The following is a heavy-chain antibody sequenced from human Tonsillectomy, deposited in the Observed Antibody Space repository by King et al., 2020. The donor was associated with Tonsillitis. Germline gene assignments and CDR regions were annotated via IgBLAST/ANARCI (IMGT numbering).Heavy chain of an antibody. V-gene: IGHV3-66*01. CDR3: ARVGQWLGRDYFDY. CDR1: GFTVSSND. CDR2: IYSGGST. D-gene: IGHD6-19*01. J-gene: IGHJ4*02. Sequence: VQLVESGGGLVQPGGSLRLSCSASGFTVSSNDMSWVRQAPGKGLEWGSGIYSGGSTYYADSVEGRFTNSRDNSKNTLYRQMNSLRADDTAVYYCARVGQWLGRDYFDYWGQGTLVTVSS.